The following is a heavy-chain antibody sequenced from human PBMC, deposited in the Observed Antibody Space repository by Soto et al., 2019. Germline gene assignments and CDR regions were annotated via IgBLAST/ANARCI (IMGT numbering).Heavy chain of an antibody. CDR1: GFTFSEYA. Sequence: GGSLRLSCAASGFTFSEYAMAWVRQAPGKGLEWVSDIGSSSSTIYYADSVKGRFTISRDNAKNSLYLQMNSLRDEDTAVYYCARPEYSSSSYGMDVWGQGTTVTVSS. D-gene: IGHD6-6*01. CDR2: IGSSSSTI. V-gene: IGHV3-48*02. J-gene: IGHJ6*02. CDR3: ARPEYSSSSYGMDV.